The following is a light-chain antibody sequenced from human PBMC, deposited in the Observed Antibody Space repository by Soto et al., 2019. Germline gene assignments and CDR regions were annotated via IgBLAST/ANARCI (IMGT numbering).Light chain of an antibody. Sequence: SVGDRVTITCQASQDITNYLNWYQQKPGKAPNLLIYGASNLETGVPSRFSGSGSGTDFTFTISSLQAEDIGTYFCQQYDSVFTFGQGTRLEIK. CDR3: QQYDSVFT. J-gene: IGKJ5*01. V-gene: IGKV1-33*01. CDR2: GAS. CDR1: QDITNY.